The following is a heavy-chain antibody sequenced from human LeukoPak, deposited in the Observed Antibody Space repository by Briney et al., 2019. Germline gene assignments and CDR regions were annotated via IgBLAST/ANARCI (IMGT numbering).Heavy chain of an antibody. V-gene: IGHV1-2*02. J-gene: IGHJ4*02. Sequence: ASVTVSCKSSGYTFTGYYMHWVRQAPGQGLEWMGWINPNSGGTNYAQKFQGRVTMTRDTSISTAYMELSRLRSDDTAVYYSARVNQGSYRYIPRRNYFDYWGQGTLVTVSS. D-gene: IGHD3-16*02. CDR2: INPNSGGT. CDR3: ARVNQGSYRYIPRRNYFDY. CDR1: GYTFTGYY.